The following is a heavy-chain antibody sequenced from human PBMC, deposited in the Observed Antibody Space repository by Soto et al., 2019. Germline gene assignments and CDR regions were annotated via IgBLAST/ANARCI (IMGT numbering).Heavy chain of an antibody. Sequence: PGESLKLSCKHSGFNFPTFWIAWVRQMPGKGLEWMGTIYPDDSDTSYSPSFQGQVTISVDKSIQTAYLQWSSLKASDTAMYYYASYDDGRHAGPYYYYGLDVWGQGTPVTVSS. CDR2: IYPDDSDT. J-gene: IGHJ6*02. CDR3: ASYDDGRHAGPYYYYGLDV. V-gene: IGHV5-51*01. D-gene: IGHD5-12*01. CDR1: GFNFPTFW.